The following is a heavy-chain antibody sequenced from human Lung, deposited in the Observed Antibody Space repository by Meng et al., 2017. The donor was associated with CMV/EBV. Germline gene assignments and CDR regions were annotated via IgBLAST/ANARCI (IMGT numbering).Heavy chain of an antibody. CDR1: GGTFSSYA. J-gene: IGHJ4*02. Sequence: SLXVSXXASGGTFSSYAISWVLQAPGQGLEWMGGIIPIFGTANYAQKFQGRVSITTDESTSTAYMELSSLRSEDTAVYYCASTTPYCSSTSCYTYFAYLGQKALVTVSS. V-gene: IGHV1-69*05. D-gene: IGHD2-2*02. CDR2: IIPIFGTA. CDR3: ASTTPYCSSTSCYTYFAY.